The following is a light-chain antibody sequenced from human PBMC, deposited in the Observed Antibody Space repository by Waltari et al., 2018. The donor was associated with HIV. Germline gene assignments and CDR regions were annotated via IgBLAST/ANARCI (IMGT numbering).Light chain of an antibody. CDR2: RNN. CDR1: RSTIGMNS. CDR3: AAWDDTFRWV. V-gene: IGLV1-44*01. J-gene: IGLJ3*02. Sequence: QPVLTQPPPASGTRGQRVTIACSGSRSTIGMNSVYWYQQVPGRTPKLLIYRNNQRPSCVPYRFSGYKSGTSASLTISWLQSEDEADYYCAAWDDTFRWVFGGGTKLTVL.